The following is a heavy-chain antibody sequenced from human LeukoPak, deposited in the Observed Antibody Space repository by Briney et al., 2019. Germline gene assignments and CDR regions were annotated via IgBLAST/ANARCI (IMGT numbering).Heavy chain of an antibody. Sequence: GALRLSCAASGFTFSSYEMNWVRQAPGKGLEWVSYISSSGSTIYYADAVKGRFTISRDNAKNSLYLQMNSLRAEDTAVYFCARSIAAADGGVYYYMDVWGKGTTVTISS. CDR2: ISSSGSTI. J-gene: IGHJ6*03. CDR3: ARSIAAADGGVYYYMDV. V-gene: IGHV3-48*03. CDR1: GFTFSSYE. D-gene: IGHD6-25*01.